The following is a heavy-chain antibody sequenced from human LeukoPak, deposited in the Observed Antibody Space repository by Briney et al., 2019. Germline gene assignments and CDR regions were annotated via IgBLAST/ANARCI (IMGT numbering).Heavy chain of an antibody. D-gene: IGHD3-22*01. CDR1: GGSISSGGYY. CDR2: ISYSGNT. V-gene: IGHV4-31*03. J-gene: IGHJ4*02. Sequence: PSQTLSLTCTVSGGSISSGGYYWSWIRQHPGKGLEWIGYISYSGNTYYNPSLKSRVTISVVTSKNQFSLKLSSVTAADTAVYYCARASIFPGLTFDYWGQGTLVTVSS. CDR3: ARASIFPGLTFDY.